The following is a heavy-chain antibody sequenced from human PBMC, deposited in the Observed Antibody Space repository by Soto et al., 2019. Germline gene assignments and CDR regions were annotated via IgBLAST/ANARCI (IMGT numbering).Heavy chain of an antibody. D-gene: IGHD3-10*01. V-gene: IGHV4-30-2*01. CDR1: GASISRGGYS. Sequence: SETLSLTCAVSGASISRGGYSWSWIRQPPGKGLEWIGYIYHSGSTYYNPSLKSRVTISVDRSKNQFSLKLSSVTAADTAVYYCASQNDDYYGSGSYYPYWGQGTLVTVSS. CDR2: IYHSGST. J-gene: IGHJ4*02. CDR3: ASQNDDYYGSGSYYPY.